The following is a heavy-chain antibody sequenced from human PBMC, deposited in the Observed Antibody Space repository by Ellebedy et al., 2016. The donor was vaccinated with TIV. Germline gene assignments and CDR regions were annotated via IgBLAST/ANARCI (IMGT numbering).Heavy chain of an antibody. CDR1: GYTFTSYY. CDR3: ARDDSPGIILNYFDY. CDR2: INPSGGIT. D-gene: IGHD3-10*01. V-gene: IGHV1-46*01. J-gene: IGHJ4*02. Sequence: AASVKVSCKASGYTFTSYYMHWLRQAPGQGLEWMGLINPSGGITSYSQRFQGRVTMTRDTSTSTVYMELSSLRSEDTAVYYCARDDSPGIILNYFDYWGQGTLVTVSS.